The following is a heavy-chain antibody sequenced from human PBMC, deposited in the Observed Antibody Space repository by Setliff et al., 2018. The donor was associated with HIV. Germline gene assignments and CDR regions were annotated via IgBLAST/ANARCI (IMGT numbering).Heavy chain of an antibody. V-gene: IGHV4-31*03. Sequence: SETLSLTCTVSGGSISSGDYYWTWIRQHPGKGLEWIGYIYYSGSTYYNPSLKSRVTISVDTSKNQFSLKLSSVTAADTAVYYGVRERIGELLNWFDPWGQGTLVTVSS. J-gene: IGHJ5*02. CDR3: VRERIGELLNWFDP. D-gene: IGHD3-10*01. CDR2: IYYSGST. CDR1: GGSISSGDYY.